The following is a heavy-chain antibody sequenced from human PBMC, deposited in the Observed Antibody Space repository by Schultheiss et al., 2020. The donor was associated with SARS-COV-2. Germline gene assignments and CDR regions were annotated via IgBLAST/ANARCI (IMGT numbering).Heavy chain of an antibody. J-gene: IGHJ6*02. V-gene: IGHV2-26*01. D-gene: IGHD6-13*01. CDR3: ARTVAAAFFYYGMDV. Sequence: SGPTLVKPTQTLTLTCTFSGFSLTTGGVGVSWIRQPPGKALEWLAHIFSNDEKSYSTSLKSRLTISKDTSKSQVVLTMTNMDPVDTATYYCARTVAAAFFYYGMDVWGQGTTVTVSS. CDR2: IFSNDEK. CDR1: GFSLTTGGVG.